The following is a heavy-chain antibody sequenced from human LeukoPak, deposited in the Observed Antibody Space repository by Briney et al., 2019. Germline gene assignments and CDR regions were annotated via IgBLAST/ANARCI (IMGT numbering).Heavy chain of an antibody. CDR1: GGSISSYY. CDR2: IYTSGST. CDR3: ARDLVESIADWFDP. V-gene: IGHV4-4*07. D-gene: IGHD2-15*01. J-gene: IGHJ5*02. Sequence: SETLSLTCTVSGGSISSYYWSWIRQPAGKGLEWIGRIYTSGSTNYNPSLKSRVTMSVDTSKNQFSLKLSSVTAADTAVYYCARDLVESIADWFDPWGQGTLVTVSP.